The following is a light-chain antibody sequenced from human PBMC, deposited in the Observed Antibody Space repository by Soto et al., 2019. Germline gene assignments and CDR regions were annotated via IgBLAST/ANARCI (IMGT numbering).Light chain of an antibody. J-gene: IGKJ5*01. V-gene: IGKV1-33*01. CDR1: QGISNY. CDR3: QQYDNLPT. Sequence: DIPMTQSPSSLSASVGDRVTITCQASQGISNYLNWYQQKPGKAPKLLIYDASNLETGVPSRFSGGGSGTDFPFNISRLQPEDITTYSCQQYDNLPTFGQGTRLEIK. CDR2: DAS.